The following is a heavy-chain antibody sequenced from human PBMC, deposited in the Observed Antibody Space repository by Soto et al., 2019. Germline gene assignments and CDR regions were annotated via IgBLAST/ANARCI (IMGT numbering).Heavy chain of an antibody. Sequence: QVQLQESGPGLLKPSETLSLTCTVSGGSMNNYYWSWIRQPPGKGLEWIGYIYYSGSTKYNPSLKSRVTISVDTSKNQFSLKLSSVTAADTAVYYCARYHTSGAPLSDYWGQGTLVTVSS. CDR3: ARYHTSGAPLSDY. D-gene: IGHD3-10*01. V-gene: IGHV4-59*08. J-gene: IGHJ4*02. CDR2: IYYSGST. CDR1: GGSMNNYY.